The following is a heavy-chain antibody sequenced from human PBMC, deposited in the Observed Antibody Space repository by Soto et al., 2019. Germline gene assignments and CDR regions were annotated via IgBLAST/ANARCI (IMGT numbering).Heavy chain of an antibody. Sequence: QVQLVQSGAEVKKPGTSVKVSCKASGYTFTSYDINWVRQATGQGLEWMGWMNPNSGNTGYAHKFQGRVTMPGNTSISTANIELSSLRSEDTAVYYCASSGSGWYLYWGQGTLVTVSS. D-gene: IGHD6-19*01. J-gene: IGHJ4*02. CDR1: GYTFTSYD. V-gene: IGHV1-8*01. CDR3: ASSGSGWYLY. CDR2: MNPNSGNT.